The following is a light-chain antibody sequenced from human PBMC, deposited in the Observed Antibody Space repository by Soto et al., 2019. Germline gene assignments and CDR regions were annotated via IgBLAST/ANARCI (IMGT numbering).Light chain of an antibody. CDR1: QSVANNY. J-gene: IGKJ4*01. V-gene: IGKV3-20*01. CDR2: DAS. Sequence: EIVLTQSPGTLSLSPGERATLSCRASQSVANNYLAWYQQKPGQAPRFLMYDASSRATGIPDRFCGSGSGTDFTLTISRLEPEDFAVYYCEQYGSTPLTFGGGTKVEIK. CDR3: EQYGSTPLT.